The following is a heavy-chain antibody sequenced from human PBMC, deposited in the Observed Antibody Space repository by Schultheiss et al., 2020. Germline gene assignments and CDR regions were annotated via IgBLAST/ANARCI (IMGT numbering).Heavy chain of an antibody. D-gene: IGHD3-3*01. V-gene: IGHV1-69*02. CDR1: GGTFSSYT. CDR2: IIPILGIA. Sequence: SVKVSCKASGGTFSSYTISWVRQAPGQGLEWMGRIIPILGIANYAQKFQGRVTITADKSTSTAYMELSSLRSEDTAVYYCARTPFGVVITPNWFDPWGQGTLVTVSS. CDR3: ARTPFGVVITPNWFDP. J-gene: IGHJ5*02.